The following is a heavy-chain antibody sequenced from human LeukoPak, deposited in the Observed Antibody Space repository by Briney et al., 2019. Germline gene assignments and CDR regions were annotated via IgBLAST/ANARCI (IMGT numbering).Heavy chain of an antibody. CDR3: GREGGGLITILEYYYYYGMDV. CDR1: GFTFSSYA. D-gene: IGHD3-3*01. Sequence: GGSLRLSCAASGFTFSSYAMHWVRQAPGKGLEWVAVISYDGSNKYYADSVKGRFTISRDNSKNTLYLQMNSLRAEDTAVYYCGREGGGLITILEYYYYYGMDVWGQGTTVTVSS. CDR2: ISYDGSNK. J-gene: IGHJ6*02. V-gene: IGHV3-30-3*01.